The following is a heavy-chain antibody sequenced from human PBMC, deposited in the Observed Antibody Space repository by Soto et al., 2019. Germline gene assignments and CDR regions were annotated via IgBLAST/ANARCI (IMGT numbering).Heavy chain of an antibody. CDR3: ATVATNSYNWLDP. J-gene: IGHJ5*02. CDR2: INSDGTKT. Sequence: EVQLVESGGTLVQPGGSLRLSCAASGFTFNTYWMHWVRQAPGKGLVWVSRINSDGTKTPYADSVKGRFTISRDNAKKTVYLQMNSLRAEDTAVYYCATVATNSYNWLDPWGQGTLVTVSS. D-gene: IGHD5-12*01. V-gene: IGHV3-74*01. CDR1: GFTFNTYW.